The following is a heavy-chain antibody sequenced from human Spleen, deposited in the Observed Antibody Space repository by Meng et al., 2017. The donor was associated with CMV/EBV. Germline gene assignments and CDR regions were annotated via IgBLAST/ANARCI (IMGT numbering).Heavy chain of an antibody. D-gene: IGHD4-17*01. Sequence: CKPSGDTFGSSAINWVRQAPGQGLEWLGRIIPMLDVTNYAQRFSGRVTITADKSTTTAFMELTSLTSDDTAVYYCAGTTARDWYFDLWGRGTLVTVSS. CDR2: IIPMLDVT. CDR1: GDTFGSSA. J-gene: IGHJ2*01. CDR3: AGTTARDWYFDL. V-gene: IGHV1-69*04.